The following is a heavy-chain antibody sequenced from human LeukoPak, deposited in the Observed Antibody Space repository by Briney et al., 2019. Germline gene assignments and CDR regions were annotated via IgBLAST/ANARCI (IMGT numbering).Heavy chain of an antibody. CDR2: ISGSGGST. V-gene: IGHV3-23*01. Sequence: PGGSLRLSCAASGFTFSSYAMSWVRQAPGKGLEWVSAISGSGGSTYYADSVKGRFTISRDNSKNTLYLQMNSLRAEDTAVYYCAKDISQLYCSSTSCYEVSDYWGQGTTVTVSS. J-gene: IGHJ4*03. CDR1: GFTFSSYA. D-gene: IGHD2-2*01. CDR3: AKDISQLYCSSTSCYEVSDY.